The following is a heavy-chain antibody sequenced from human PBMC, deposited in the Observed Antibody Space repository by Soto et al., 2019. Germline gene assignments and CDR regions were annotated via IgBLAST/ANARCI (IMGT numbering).Heavy chain of an antibody. Sequence: EVQLLESGGGLVQPGGSLRLSCAASGFTFSSYAMSWVRQAPGKGLEWVSAISGSGGSTYNADSVKGRFTISRYNSTNTLYPQINSRGAEDTAVYYCANPPAYCSSTSCAGGMDVWGQGTTVTVSS. D-gene: IGHD2-2*01. J-gene: IGHJ6*02. CDR3: ANPPAYCSSTSCAGGMDV. CDR1: GFTFSSYA. V-gene: IGHV3-23*01. CDR2: ISGSGGST.